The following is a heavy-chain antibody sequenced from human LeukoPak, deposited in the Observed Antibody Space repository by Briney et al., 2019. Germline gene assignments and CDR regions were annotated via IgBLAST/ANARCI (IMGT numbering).Heavy chain of an antibody. CDR3: ARDSTYWYDSGSSGPHYFDY. J-gene: IGHJ4*02. CDR1: GFVFSNYA. Sequence: GRSPRLSCAASGFVFSNYAMHWVRQAPGKGLEWVALISSDGSKTYHADSVKGRFSISRDNSKNTLYLQLNSLRAEDTSVYYCARDSTYWYDSGSSGPHYFDYWGQGTLVTVSS. D-gene: IGHD3-10*01. V-gene: IGHV3-30*01. CDR2: ISSDGSKT.